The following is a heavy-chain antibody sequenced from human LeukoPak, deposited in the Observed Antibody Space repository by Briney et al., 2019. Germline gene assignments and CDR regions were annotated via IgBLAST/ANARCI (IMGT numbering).Heavy chain of an antibody. CDR2: ISGSGGST. Sequence: GGSLRLSCAASGFTFSSYAMSWVRHAPGKGLEWVSAISGSGGSTYYADSVKGRFTISRDNSKNALYLQMNSLRAEDTAVYYCAKDAPFVVVVAAYYGMDVWGQGTTVTVSS. J-gene: IGHJ6*02. CDR3: AKDAPFVVVVAAYYGMDV. CDR1: GFTFSSYA. D-gene: IGHD2-15*01. V-gene: IGHV3-23*01.